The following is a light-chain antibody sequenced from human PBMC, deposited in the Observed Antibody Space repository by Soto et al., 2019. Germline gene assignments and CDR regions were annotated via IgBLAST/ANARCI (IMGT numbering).Light chain of an antibody. CDR1: QSVGSNY. CDR2: GAS. J-gene: IGKJ1*01. Sequence: EIVLTQSPGTLSLSPGEQVTLSCRASQSVGSNYLAWYQQKPGQAPRLLIYGASSRPTVIPDRFSGRGSGTDFTLTISRLEPEDFAVYYCQQYANSPRTFGQGTRLEI. V-gene: IGKV3-20*01. CDR3: QQYANSPRT.